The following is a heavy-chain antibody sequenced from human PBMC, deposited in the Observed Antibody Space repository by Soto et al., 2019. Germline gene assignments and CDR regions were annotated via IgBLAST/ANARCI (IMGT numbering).Heavy chain of an antibody. CDR1: RERVSSSSAA. CDR2: TSYRSKRNY. CDR3: TRVSGESPSDYFHAMDV. D-gene: IGHD3-10*01. J-gene: IGHJ6*02. Sequence: SQTLSLTCAIFRERVSSSSAASNSTRQSPSGSLECLGRTSYRSKRNYEYQVSMKSRININPDTSKIQFSLQLNSVTPDDTAVYYCTRVSGESPSDYFHAMDVWGQGTTVTVSS. V-gene: IGHV6-1*01.